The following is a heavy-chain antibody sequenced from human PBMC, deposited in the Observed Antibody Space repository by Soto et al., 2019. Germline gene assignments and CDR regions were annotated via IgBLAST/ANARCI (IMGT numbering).Heavy chain of an antibody. CDR1: GYTFTNYD. V-gene: IGHV1-8*01. CDR2: VNPNSGYT. Sequence: QVQLVQSGAEVKKPGASVTVSCKASGYTFTNYDITWVRQAAGQGLEWVGWVNPNSGYTAYAQKFVGRVTMTRNTPLRTAYMELSSLTSGDTAVYYCARIYSYGWNDYWGQGTLVTVS. J-gene: IGHJ4*02. D-gene: IGHD5-18*01. CDR3: ARIYSYGWNDY.